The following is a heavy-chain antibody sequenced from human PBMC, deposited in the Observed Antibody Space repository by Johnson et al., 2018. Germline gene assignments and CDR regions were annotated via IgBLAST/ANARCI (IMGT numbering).Heavy chain of an antibody. Sequence: VQLQESGGGLVQPGGSLRLSCAASGFTFSSYWMHWVRQAPGKGLVWVSRINSDGSSTSYADSVKGRFTISRENAKNSLYLQMNSLRAGDTAVYYCARGYSSSPALVYMDVWGKGTTVTVSS. D-gene: IGHD6-13*01. V-gene: IGHV3-74*01. CDR3: ARGYSSSPALVYMDV. CDR2: INSDGSST. CDR1: GFTFSSYW. J-gene: IGHJ6*03.